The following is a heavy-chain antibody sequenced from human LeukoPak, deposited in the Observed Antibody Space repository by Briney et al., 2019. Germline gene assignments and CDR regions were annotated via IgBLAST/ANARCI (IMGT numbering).Heavy chain of an antibody. Sequence: GGSLRLSCAASGFTFSSYAMSWVRQAPGKGLEWVSVISGSGGSTYYADSVKGRFTISRDNSKNTLYLQMNSLRAEDTAVYYCAKEDTVLRFLEWLSPFDYWGQGTLVTVSS. D-gene: IGHD3-3*01. J-gene: IGHJ4*02. CDR1: GFTFSSYA. V-gene: IGHV3-23*01. CDR2: ISGSGGST. CDR3: AKEDTVLRFLEWLSPFDY.